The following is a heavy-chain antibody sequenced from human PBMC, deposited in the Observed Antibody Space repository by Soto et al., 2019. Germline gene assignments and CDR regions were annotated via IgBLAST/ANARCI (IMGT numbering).Heavy chain of an antibody. CDR3: ARRRRVGYYDSSGYFDY. V-gene: IGHV4-39*01. Sequence: KPSETLSLTCTVSGGSISSSSYYWGWIRQPPGKGLEWIGSIYYSGSTYYNPSLKSRVTISVDTSKNQFSLKLSSVTAADTAVYYCARRRRVGYYDSSGYFDYWGQGTLVTVSS. CDR1: GGSISSSSYY. J-gene: IGHJ4*02. D-gene: IGHD3-22*01. CDR2: IYYSGST.